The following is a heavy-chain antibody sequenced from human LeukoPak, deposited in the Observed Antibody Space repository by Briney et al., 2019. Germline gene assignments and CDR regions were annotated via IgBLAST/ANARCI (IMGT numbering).Heavy chain of an antibody. J-gene: IGHJ4*02. D-gene: IGHD6-13*01. CDR2: IYYSGST. Sequence: SETLSLTCTVSGGSISSYYWSWIRQPPGKGLEWIGYIYYSGSTNYNPSLKSRVTISVDTSKNEFSLKLSSVTAADTAVYYCATLYSSRWYLDHWGQGTLVTVSS. CDR1: GGSISSYY. V-gene: IGHV4-59*01. CDR3: ATLYSSRWYLDH.